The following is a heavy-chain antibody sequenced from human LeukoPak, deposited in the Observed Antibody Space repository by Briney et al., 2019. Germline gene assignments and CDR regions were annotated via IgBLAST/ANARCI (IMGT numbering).Heavy chain of an antibody. CDR1: GGSISSYY. CDR2: IYYSGST. D-gene: IGHD3-22*01. Sequence: SETLSLTCTVSGGSISSYYWSWIRQPPGKGLEWIGHIYYSGSTNYNPSLKSRVTISVDTSKNQFSLKLSSVTAADTAVYYCARHGLYYYDSSGYYDYWGQGTLVTVSS. CDR3: ARHGLYYYDSSGYYDY. J-gene: IGHJ4*02. V-gene: IGHV4-59*08.